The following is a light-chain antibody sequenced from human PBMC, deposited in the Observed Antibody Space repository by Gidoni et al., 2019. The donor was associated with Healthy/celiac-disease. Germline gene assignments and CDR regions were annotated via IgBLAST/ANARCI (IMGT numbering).Light chain of an antibody. CDR3: QQYNNWPPYT. Sequence: EIGMTQAPATLSVSPGERATLSCRASQSVSSHLAWYQQKPGQAPRLLIYRRASTRATGLPAWFSGSASGTEFPLTISLLPSEAFAVYYCQQYNNWPPYTFGQGTKLEIK. J-gene: IGKJ2*01. CDR1: QSVSSH. V-gene: IGKV3-15*01. CDR2: RRAS.